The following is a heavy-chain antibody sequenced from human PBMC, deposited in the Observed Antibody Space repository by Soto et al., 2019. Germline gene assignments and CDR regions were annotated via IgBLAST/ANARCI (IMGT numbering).Heavy chain of an antibody. J-gene: IGHJ4*02. CDR1: GGSISSGGYS. D-gene: IGHD3-10*01. CDR3: ARGPYYYGSGTGFDY. CDR2: IYHSGST. V-gene: IGHV4-30-2*01. Sequence: QLQLQESGSGLVKPSQTLSLTCAVSGGSISSGGYSWSWIRQPPGKGLEWIGYIYHSGSTYYNPSLKSRVTISVDRSKNQCSLKLSSVTAADTAVYYGARGPYYYGSGTGFDYWGQGTLVTVSS.